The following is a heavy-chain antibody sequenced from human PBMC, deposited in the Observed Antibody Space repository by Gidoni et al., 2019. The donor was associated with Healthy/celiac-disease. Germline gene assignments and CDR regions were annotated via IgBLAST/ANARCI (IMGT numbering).Heavy chain of an antibody. CDR2: IRGKAYGGTT. Sequence: EVQLVESGGGLVKPGRSLRLSCTAAGVTFGDYAMSWFRQAPGKGLEWVGCIRGKAYGGTTEYAASVKGRFTISRDDSKSIAYLQMNSLKTEDTAVYYCTRDGGYYGSGSFDYWGQGTLVTVSS. D-gene: IGHD3-10*01. CDR1: GVTFGDYA. CDR3: TRDGGYYGSGSFDY. V-gene: IGHV3-49*05. J-gene: IGHJ4*02.